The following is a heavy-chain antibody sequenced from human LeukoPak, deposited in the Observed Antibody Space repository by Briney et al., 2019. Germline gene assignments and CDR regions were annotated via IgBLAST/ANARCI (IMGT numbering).Heavy chain of an antibody. CDR3: ARGGQLADY. Sequence: SETLSLTCAVYGGSFSGYYWSWIRQPPGKGLEWIGEINHSGSTNYNPSLKSRVTISVDTSKNQFSLELSSVTAADTAVYYCARGGQLADYWGQGTLVTVSS. CDR1: GGSFSGYY. J-gene: IGHJ4*02. D-gene: IGHD6-13*01. V-gene: IGHV4-34*01. CDR2: INHSGST.